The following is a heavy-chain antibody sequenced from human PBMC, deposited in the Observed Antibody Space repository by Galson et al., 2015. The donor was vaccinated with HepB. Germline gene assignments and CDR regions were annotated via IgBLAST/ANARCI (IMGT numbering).Heavy chain of an antibody. CDR3: AREGIEWELRYVDY. Sequence: FLRLSCAATGFTFSSYEMNWVRQAPGKGLEWVSYISSSGSTTYYAHSVKGRFTISRDNAKNSVFLEMNSLRADDSAVYYCAREGIEWELRYVDYWGQGSLVTVSS. CDR1: GFTFSSYE. CDR2: ISSSGSTT. D-gene: IGHD1-26*01. V-gene: IGHV3-48*03. J-gene: IGHJ4*02.